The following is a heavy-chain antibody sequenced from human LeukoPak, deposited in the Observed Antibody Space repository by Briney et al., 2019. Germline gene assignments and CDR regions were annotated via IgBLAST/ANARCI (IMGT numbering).Heavy chain of an antibody. CDR2: ITSSSTSM. CDR1: GFTFTTYS. D-gene: IGHD1-26*01. J-gene: IGHJ4*02. CDR3: AQWSRYFDY. V-gene: IGHV3-21*04. Sequence: PGGSLRLSCAASGFTFTTYSMNWVRQAPGKGLEWVSSITSSSTSMYYADSVKGRFTISRDNAKNSLYLQMNSLRAEDTALYFCAQWSRYFDYWGQGTLVTVSS.